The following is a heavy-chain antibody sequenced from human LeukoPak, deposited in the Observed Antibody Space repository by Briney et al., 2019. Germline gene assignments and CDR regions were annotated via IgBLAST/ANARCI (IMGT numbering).Heavy chain of an antibody. V-gene: IGHV3-53*01. CDR3: ARYGSGYGLIDY. CDR2: IYSGGST. D-gene: IGHD5-12*01. Sequence: PGGSLRLSCAASGFTVSSNYMSWVRQAPGKGLEWVSVIYSGGSTYYADSVKGRFTIFRDNAKNTLNLQMNSLRAEDTAVYYCARYGSGYGLIDYWGQGTLVTVSS. J-gene: IGHJ4*02. CDR1: GFTVSSNY.